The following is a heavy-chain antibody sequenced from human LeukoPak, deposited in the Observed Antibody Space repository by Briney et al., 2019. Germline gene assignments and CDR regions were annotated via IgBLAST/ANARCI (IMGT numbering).Heavy chain of an antibody. Sequence: GASVKVSCKASGYTFTGYYMHWVRQAPGQGLEWMGWINPNSGGTNYAQKFQGRVTMTRDTSISTAYMELSRLRSDDTAVYYCARDLYGDYGVPDYWGQGTLVTVSS. J-gene: IGHJ4*02. D-gene: IGHD4-17*01. V-gene: IGHV1-2*02. CDR1: GYTFTGYY. CDR3: ARDLYGDYGVPDY. CDR2: INPNSGGT.